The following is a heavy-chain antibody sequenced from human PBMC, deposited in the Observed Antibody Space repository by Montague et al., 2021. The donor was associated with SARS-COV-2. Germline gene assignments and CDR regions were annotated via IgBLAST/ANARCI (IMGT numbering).Heavy chain of an antibody. D-gene: IGHD3-16*01. CDR1: GGPISGSSDS. Sequence: SETLSLTCTVTGGPISGSSDSWGWLPQSPGQGLVWLASADYSGNSYYCPSLQSRITISVDTTKNQLSLKLKSVTAADTALYYCARREYSYGWGDWGQGTLVTVSS. CDR2: ADYSGNS. V-gene: IGHV4-39*01. J-gene: IGHJ4*02. CDR3: ARREYSYGWGD.